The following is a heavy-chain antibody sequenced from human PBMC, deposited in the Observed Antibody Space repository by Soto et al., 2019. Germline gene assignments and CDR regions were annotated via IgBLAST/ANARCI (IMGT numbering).Heavy chain of an antibody. J-gene: IGHJ4*02. Sequence: GGSLRLSCAASGFTFSSYAMHWVRQAPGKGLEWVAITSSDGTNKYYADSVKGRFTISRDNSKNTLYLQVNSLRAEDTAVYYCARDLREYYFDYWGQGTQVTVSS. CDR2: TSSDGTNK. V-gene: IGHV3-30-3*01. CDR1: GFTFSSYA. CDR3: ARDLREYYFDY.